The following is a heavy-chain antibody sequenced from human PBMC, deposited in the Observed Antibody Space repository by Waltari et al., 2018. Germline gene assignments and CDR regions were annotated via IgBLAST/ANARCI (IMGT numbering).Heavy chain of an antibody. Sequence: QVQLHQCGAGQLKPSETLSLTCAVPGQSFLGYFWSWIRQSPGKGLEWLGSIHYSGSTNYNPTLESRLSLSVDTTKKRFSLSLTSVTAADAALYFCARYGEVPASYFFDYWGQGTLVTVSS. CDR3: ARYGEVPASYFFDY. D-gene: IGHD2-21*01. CDR2: IHYSGST. CDR1: GQSFLGYF. V-gene: IGHV4-34*01. J-gene: IGHJ4*01.